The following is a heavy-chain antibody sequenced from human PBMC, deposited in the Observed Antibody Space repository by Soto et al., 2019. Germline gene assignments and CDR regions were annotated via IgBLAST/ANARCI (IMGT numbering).Heavy chain of an antibody. D-gene: IGHD4-4*01. CDR3: ARAPYSNAWYRFDL. J-gene: IGHJ4*02. CDR1: GFTCSGYW. Sequence: QLVESGGGLVQPGGSLRLSCEASGFTCSGYWMSWVRQAPGKGLEWVADIKHDGSVQYYVDSVKGRLTISRDNAKKQLYLQMNGLRAEDTALYYCARAPYSNAWYRFDLWGQGTLVTVSS. V-gene: IGHV3-7*03. CDR2: IKHDGSVQ.